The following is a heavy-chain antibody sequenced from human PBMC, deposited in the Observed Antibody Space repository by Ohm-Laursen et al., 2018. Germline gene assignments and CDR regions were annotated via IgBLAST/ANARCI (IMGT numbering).Heavy chain of an antibody. Sequence: TLSLTCTVSGDSIRSSGHYWNWIRQHPGKGLEWIGYIYSSGTSVTNPSLKSRINLSVDTSKNQFSLNLISVTAADTAVYYCASTSGYSNIIGEFDYWGQGTLVTVSS. J-gene: IGHJ4*02. D-gene: IGHD5-12*01. CDR2: IYSSGTS. CDR1: GDSIRSSGHY. V-gene: IGHV4-31*03. CDR3: ASTSGYSNIIGEFDY.